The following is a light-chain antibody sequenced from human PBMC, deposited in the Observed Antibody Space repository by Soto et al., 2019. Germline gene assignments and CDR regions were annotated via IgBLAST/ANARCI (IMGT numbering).Light chain of an antibody. CDR1: QSLNDW. CDR3: QQYNGYSWA. CDR2: KVS. V-gene: IGKV1-5*03. Sequence: DIQMTQSPSTLSASVGVRVTITCRASQSLNDWLAWFQQKPGKAPNLLIYKVSNLESGVPSRFSGSGSGTEFTLTISSLQPDDFATYYCQQYNGYSWAFGQGTKVEIK. J-gene: IGKJ1*01.